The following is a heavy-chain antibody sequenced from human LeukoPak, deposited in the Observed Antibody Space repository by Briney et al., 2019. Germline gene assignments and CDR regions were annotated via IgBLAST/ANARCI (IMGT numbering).Heavy chain of an antibody. J-gene: IGHJ6*02. Sequence: SETLSLTCAVSGGSFTDYQWNWIRQSPGKGLEWIGDTSHSGSTTYNPSLESRVTISVDTSKNQFSLKLRSVTAADTAVYYCARWGLDYYYGMDVWGQGTTVTVSS. CDR1: GGSFTDYQ. CDR3: ARWGLDYYYGMDV. V-gene: IGHV4-34*01. D-gene: IGHD3-16*01. CDR2: TSHSGST.